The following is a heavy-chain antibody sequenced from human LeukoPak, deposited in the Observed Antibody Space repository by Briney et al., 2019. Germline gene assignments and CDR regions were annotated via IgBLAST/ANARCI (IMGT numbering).Heavy chain of an antibody. J-gene: IGHJ3*02. CDR1: GYTFTSYG. CDR3: ARGYYYDSSGPNDAFDI. D-gene: IGHD3-22*01. Sequence: GASVKVSCKASGYTFTSYGISWVRQAPGQGLEWMGWISAYNGNTNYAQKLQGRVTMTTDTSTSTAYMELRSLRSDDTAVYYCARGYYYDSSGPNDAFDIWGQGTMVTVSS. CDR2: ISAYNGNT. V-gene: IGHV1-18*01.